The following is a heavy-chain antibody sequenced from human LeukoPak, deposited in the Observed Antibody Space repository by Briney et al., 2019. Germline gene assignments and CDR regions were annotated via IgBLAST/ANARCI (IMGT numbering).Heavy chain of an antibody. CDR2: INPNSGGT. Sequence: GASVKVSCKASGYTFTGYYIHWVRQAPGQGLEWMGWINPNSGGTNYAQKFQGRVTMTRDTSISTAYMELSRLRSDDTAVYYCARDSLVTSYFDYWGQGTLVTVSS. V-gene: IGHV1-2*02. D-gene: IGHD5-18*01. J-gene: IGHJ4*02. CDR3: ARDSLVTSYFDY. CDR1: GYTFTGYY.